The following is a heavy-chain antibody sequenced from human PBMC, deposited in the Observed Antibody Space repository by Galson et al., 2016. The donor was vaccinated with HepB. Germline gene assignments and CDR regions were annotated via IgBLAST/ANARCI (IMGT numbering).Heavy chain of an antibody. Sequence: SVKVSCKASGYTFTSYYMHWVRQAPGQGLEWMGIINPSGGSTSYAQKFQGRVTMTRDTSTSTVYMELSSLRSEDTAVYYCSRKLTEWELRGMGAFDIWGQGTLVTVSS. J-gene: IGHJ3*02. D-gene: IGHD1-26*01. CDR1: GYTFTSYY. CDR3: SRKLTEWELRGMGAFDI. V-gene: IGHV1-46*01. CDR2: INPSGGST.